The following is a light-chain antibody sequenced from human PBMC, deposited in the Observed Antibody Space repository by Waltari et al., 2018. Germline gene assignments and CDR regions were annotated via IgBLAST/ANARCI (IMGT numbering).Light chain of an antibody. J-gene: IGKJ4*01. Sequence: DIQMTQSPSSLSAYVGDRVTITCRASESIGGYLNWYQLKPGNAPTLLISGTSTVQSGVPARFSGSGSGTDFTLTISSLQSEDFATYYCQQTYSVPLTFGGGSKLEIK. V-gene: IGKV1-39*01. CDR2: GTS. CDR1: ESIGGY. CDR3: QQTYSVPLT.